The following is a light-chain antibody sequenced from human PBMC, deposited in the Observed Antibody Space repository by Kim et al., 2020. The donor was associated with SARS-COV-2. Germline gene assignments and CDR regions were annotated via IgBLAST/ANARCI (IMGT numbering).Light chain of an antibody. CDR3: AAWDDSPNGYV. CDR1: STNIGGNT. V-gene: IGLV1-44*01. Sequence: QSVLTQSPSAFGTPGQRVAISCSGSSTNIGGNTVNWYQQLPGTAPKLLIYSNNQRPSGVPDRFSASKSGTSASLAISGLQSEDEADYYCAAWDDSPNGYVFRTGTKVTVL. CDR2: SNN. J-gene: IGLJ1*01.